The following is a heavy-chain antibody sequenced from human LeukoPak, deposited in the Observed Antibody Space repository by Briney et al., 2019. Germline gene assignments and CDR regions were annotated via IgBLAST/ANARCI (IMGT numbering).Heavy chain of an antibody. CDR3: AREYSSSERSLDY. D-gene: IGHD6-6*01. CDR1: GYTFTGYY. CDR2: INPNSGGT. V-gene: IGHV1-2*02. J-gene: IGHJ4*02. Sequence: ASVKVSCKASGYTFTGYYMHWVRQAPGQGLEWMGWINPNSGGTNYAQKFQGRVTMTRDMSTSTVYVDLSSLRSEDTAVYYCAREYSSSERSLDYWGQGTLVTVSS.